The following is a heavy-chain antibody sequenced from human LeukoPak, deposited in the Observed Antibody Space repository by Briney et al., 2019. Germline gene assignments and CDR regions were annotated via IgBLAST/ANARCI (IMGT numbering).Heavy chain of an antibody. V-gene: IGHV5-10-1*01. CDR3: ARYAIEWHSVDP. Sequence: GESLKISCKGSGYSFTSYWISWVRQMPGKGLEWMGRIDPSDSYTNYSPSFQGHVTISADKSISTAYLQWSSLKASDTAMYYCARYAIEWHSVDPWGQGTPVTVSS. J-gene: IGHJ5*02. D-gene: IGHD3-3*01. CDR2: IDPSDSYT. CDR1: GYSFTSYW.